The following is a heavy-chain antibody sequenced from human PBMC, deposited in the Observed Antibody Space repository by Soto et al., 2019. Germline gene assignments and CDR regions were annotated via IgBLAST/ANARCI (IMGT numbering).Heavy chain of an antibody. CDR2: IYYSGST. CDR1: GGSISSYY. D-gene: IGHD2-8*01. CDR3: ASLYRTNQNY. Sequence: SETLSLTCTVSGGSISSYYWSWIRQPPGKGLEWIGYIYYSGSTNYNPSLKSRVTISVDTSKNQFSLKLSSVTAADTAVYYCASLYRTNQNYWGQGTLVTVSS. J-gene: IGHJ4*02. V-gene: IGHV4-59*01.